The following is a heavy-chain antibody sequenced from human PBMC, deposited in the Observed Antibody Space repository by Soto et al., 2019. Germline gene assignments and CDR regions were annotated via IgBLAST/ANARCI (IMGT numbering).Heavy chain of an antibody. J-gene: IGHJ4*02. CDR1: GFTFTTHA. D-gene: IGHD1-1*01. CDR2: INDDGSST. V-gene: IGHV3-74*02. CDR3: TRGPRSTSTGTGAF. Sequence: EVQLLESGGGLVQPGGSLRLSCVASGFTFTTHAMSWVRQSPGKGLEWVSRINDDGSSTNYADSVKGRFTISRDNAKNTLYLQMNDLRAEDTAVYYCTRGPRSTSTGTGAFWGQGTLVTVSS.